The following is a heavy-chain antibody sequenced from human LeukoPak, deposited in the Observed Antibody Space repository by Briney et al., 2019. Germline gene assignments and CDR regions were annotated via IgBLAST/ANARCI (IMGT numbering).Heavy chain of an antibody. CDR2: IYISGST. D-gene: IGHD1-26*01. CDR3: ATLRSWSPDYFDH. V-gene: IGHV4-4*07. CDR1: GGSISSYY. J-gene: IGHJ4*02. Sequence: SETLSLTCTVSGGSISSYYWSWIRQPAGKGLEWIGRIYISGSTNYNPSLKSRVTMSVDTSKNQFSLKLSSVTAADTAVYYCATLRSWSPDYFDHWGQGTLVTVSS.